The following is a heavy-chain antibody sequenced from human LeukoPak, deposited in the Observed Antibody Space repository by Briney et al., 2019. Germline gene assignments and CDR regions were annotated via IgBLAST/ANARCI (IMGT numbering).Heavy chain of an antibody. Sequence: PGGSLRLPCAASGFTFSIYSMTWVRQAPGKGLEWVSSISSSSSYIYYADSVKGRFTISRDNAKNSLYLQMNSLRAEDTAVYYCARGDYGGNSECFDYWGQGTLVTVSS. V-gene: IGHV3-21*01. CDR3: ARGDYGGNSECFDY. D-gene: IGHD4-23*01. CDR2: ISSSSSYI. J-gene: IGHJ4*02. CDR1: GFTFSIYS.